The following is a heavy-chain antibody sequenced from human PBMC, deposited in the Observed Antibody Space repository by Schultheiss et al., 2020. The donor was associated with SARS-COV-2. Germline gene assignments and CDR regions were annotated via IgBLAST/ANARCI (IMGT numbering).Heavy chain of an antibody. V-gene: IGHV4-59*01. J-gene: IGHJ6*02. CDR2: IYYSGST. CDR1: GGSISSYY. D-gene: IGHD1-7*01. CDR3: ARVGAGTTRYYYYGMDV. Sequence: SETLSLTCTVSGGSISSYYWSWIRQPPGKGLEWIGYIYYSGSTNYNPSLKSRVTISVDTSKNQFSLKLSSVTAADTAVYYCARVGAGTTRYYYYGMDVWGQGTTVTVSS.